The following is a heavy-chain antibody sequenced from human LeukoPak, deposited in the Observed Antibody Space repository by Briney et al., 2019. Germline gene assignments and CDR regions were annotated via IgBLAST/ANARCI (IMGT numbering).Heavy chain of an antibody. V-gene: IGHV1-18*01. CDR3: AGDAIQGRLTSDY. CDR2: VSGYNDNT. D-gene: IGHD3-3*01. J-gene: IGHJ4*02. Sequence: ASVKVSCKASGYIFTTYGISWVRQAPGQGLEWMGWVSGYNDNTKYAQKPQGRVTMTTDTSTSTAYVELRSLRSDDTAVYYCAGDAIQGRLTSDYWGQGTLVTVSS. CDR1: GYIFTTYG.